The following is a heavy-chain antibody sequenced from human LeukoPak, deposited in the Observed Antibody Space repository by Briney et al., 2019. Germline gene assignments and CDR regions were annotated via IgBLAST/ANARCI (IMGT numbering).Heavy chain of an antibody. V-gene: IGHV5-51*01. D-gene: IGHD3-16*02. CDR1: GYSFTSYW. J-gene: IGHJ4*02. CDR3: ARPARVFWGSYRPNPYYFDY. CDR2: IYPGDSDT. Sequence: GESLKISCKGSGYSFTSYWIGWVRQMPGKGLEWTGIIYPGDSDTRYSPSFQGQVTISADKSISTAYLQWSSLKASDTAMYYCARPARVFWGSYRPNPYYFDYWGQGTLVTVSS.